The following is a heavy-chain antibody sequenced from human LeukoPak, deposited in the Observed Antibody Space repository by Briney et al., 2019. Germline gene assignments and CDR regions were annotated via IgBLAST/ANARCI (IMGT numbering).Heavy chain of an antibody. D-gene: IGHD6-13*01. CDR1: GFTFSTFG. V-gene: IGHV3-33*01. CDR2: IWYDGSNN. J-gene: IGHJ4*02. Sequence: GGSLRLSCAASGFTFSTFGMHWVRQAPGKGLEWVAVIWYDGSNNYYADSVKGRFTISRDNTKNTLYLQMNSLRAEDTAVYYCARKGYGNPYYFDYWGQGTLVTVSS. CDR3: ARKGYGNPYYFDY.